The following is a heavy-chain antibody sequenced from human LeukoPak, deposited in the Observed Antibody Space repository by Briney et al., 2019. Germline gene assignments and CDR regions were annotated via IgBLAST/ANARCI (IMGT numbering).Heavy chain of an antibody. CDR1: GLNFSPHE. V-gene: IGHV3-7*01. Sequence: SGGSLRLSCRASGLNFSPHEISWVRQSTEEGLVCVAYIKEGENERHYVDSVKGRFTISRDNAKSSLHLQMDSLRGDDTALYFCARVRTDRSGYFTNYFDYWGQGTLVTVSS. CDR3: ARVRTDRSGYFTNYFDY. D-gene: IGHD6-19*01. J-gene: IGHJ4*02. CDR2: IKEGENER.